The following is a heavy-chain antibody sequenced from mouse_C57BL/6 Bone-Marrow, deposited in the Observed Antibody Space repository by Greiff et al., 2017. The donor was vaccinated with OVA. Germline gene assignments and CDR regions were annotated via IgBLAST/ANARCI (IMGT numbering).Heavy chain of an antibody. CDR3: ARVSYYSNYPFAY. Sequence: VQLVESGAELVKPGASVKLSCKASGYTFTSYWMHWVKQRPGQGLEWIGMIHPNSGSTNYNEKFKSKATLTVDKSSSTAYMQLSSLTSEDSAVYYCARVSYYSNYPFAYWGQGTLVTVSA. J-gene: IGHJ3*01. D-gene: IGHD2-5*01. CDR2: IHPNSGST. CDR1: GYTFTSYW. V-gene: IGHV1-64*01.